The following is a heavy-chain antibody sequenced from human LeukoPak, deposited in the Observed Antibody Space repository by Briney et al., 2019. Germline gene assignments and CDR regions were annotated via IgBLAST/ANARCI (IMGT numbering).Heavy chain of an antibody. CDR3: ARGYFDAAGFSNPFDR. CDR1: GGSISSDNSY. J-gene: IGHJ4*02. CDR2: IYTSGST. Sequence: PSETLSLTCVVSGGSISSDNSYWSWIRQPAGKGLEWIGRIYTSGSTNYNPSLKSRVTISVDTSKNQFSLRLSSVTAADTAVYYCARGYFDAAGFSNPFDRWGQGALVTVSS. D-gene: IGHD3-22*01. V-gene: IGHV4-61*02.